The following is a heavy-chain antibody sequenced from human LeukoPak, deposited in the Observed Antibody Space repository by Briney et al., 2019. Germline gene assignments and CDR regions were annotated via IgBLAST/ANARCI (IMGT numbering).Heavy chain of an antibody. CDR3: AKVPRLRQDYYFDY. CDR1: GFTFSSYA. V-gene: IGHV3-23*01. Sequence: GGSLRLSCAASGFTFSSYAMSWVRQAPGKGLEWVSAISGSGGSTYYADSVKGRFTISRDNSKDTLYLQMNSLRAEDTAVYYCAKVPRLRQDYYFDYWGQGTLVTVSS. CDR2: ISGSGGST. D-gene: IGHD4-17*01. J-gene: IGHJ4*02.